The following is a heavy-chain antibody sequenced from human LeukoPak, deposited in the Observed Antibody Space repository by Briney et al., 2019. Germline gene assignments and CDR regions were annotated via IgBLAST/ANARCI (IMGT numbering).Heavy chain of an antibody. CDR2: ISSSGSTI. J-gene: IGHJ4*02. CDR1: GFTFSSYE. D-gene: IGHD5-24*01. CDR3: ARGRDVYNAYYFDY. V-gene: IGHV3-48*03. Sequence: GGSLRLSCAASGFTFSSYEMNWVRQAPGKGLEWVSYISSSGSTIYYADSVKGRFTISRDNAKNSLYLQMNTLRAEDTAVYYCARGRDVYNAYYFDYWGQGTLVTVSS.